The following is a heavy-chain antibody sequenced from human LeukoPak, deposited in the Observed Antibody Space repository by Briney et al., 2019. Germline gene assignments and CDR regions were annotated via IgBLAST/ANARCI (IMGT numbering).Heavy chain of an antibody. D-gene: IGHD3-16*01. J-gene: IGHJ4*02. Sequence: GGSLRLSCAASGFTFSTYGLSWVRQAPGKGLEWLSTISGSGGSTYYADSVKGRFIISRDNSKSTLYPQMNSLRAEDTAVYYCGKRGSTGGANYFDYWGQGTLVTVSS. CDR1: GFTFSTYG. CDR2: ISGSGGST. CDR3: GKRGSTGGANYFDY. V-gene: IGHV3-23*01.